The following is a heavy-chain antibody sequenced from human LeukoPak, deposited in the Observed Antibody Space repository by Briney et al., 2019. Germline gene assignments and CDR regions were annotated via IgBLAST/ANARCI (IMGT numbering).Heavy chain of an antibody. J-gene: IGHJ6*03. V-gene: IGHV3-33*06. CDR1: GFTFSSHG. D-gene: IGHD2-2*01. CDR2: IWYDGSNK. Sequence: GRSLRLSCAASGFTFSSHGMHWVRQAPGKGLEWVAVIWYDGSNKYYADSVKGRFTISRDNSKNTLYLQMNSLRAEDTAVYYCAKPNGYQRATYYYYMDVWGKGTTVTVSS. CDR3: AKPNGYQRATYYYYMDV.